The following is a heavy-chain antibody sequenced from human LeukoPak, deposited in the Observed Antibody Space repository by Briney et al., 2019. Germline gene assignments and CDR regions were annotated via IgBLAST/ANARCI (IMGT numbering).Heavy chain of an antibody. V-gene: IGHV4-59*11. D-gene: IGHD6-19*01. CDR1: GGSISSHY. Sequence: SETLSLTCTVSGGSISSHYWSWIRQPPGKGLEWIGYIYYSGSTNYNPSLMSRVPISGDTSKNQFSLKLSSVTAADTAVYYCARGRVAVAGIDYWGQGTLVTVSS. CDR3: ARGRVAVAGIDY. J-gene: IGHJ4*02. CDR2: IYYSGST.